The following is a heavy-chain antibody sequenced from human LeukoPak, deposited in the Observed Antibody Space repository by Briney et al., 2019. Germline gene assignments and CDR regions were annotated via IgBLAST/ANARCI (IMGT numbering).Heavy chain of an antibody. J-gene: IGHJ4*02. CDR1: GFTLSSYA. CDR3: ARDVSAVGGLERPATLGY. V-gene: IGHV3-30*04. Sequence: GGSLRLSCAASGFTLSSYAMHWVRQAPGKGLEWVAVISYDGSKKYYADYVKGRFTISRDKSKNTLYLQMNSLRPEDTAVYYCARDVSAVGGLERPATLGYWGQGTLVTVST. CDR2: ISYDGSKK. D-gene: IGHD1-1*01.